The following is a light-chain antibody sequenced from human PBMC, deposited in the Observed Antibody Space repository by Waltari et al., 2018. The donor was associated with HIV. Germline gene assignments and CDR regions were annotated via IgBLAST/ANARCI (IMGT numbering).Light chain of an antibody. CDR1: RHRSSY. CDR3: SSRDSNGDHLVV. Sequence: SSELTQEPAVSVALGQTVRITCQGDRHRSSYGSWYHQKPGQATVLVIYGKNSRPSVIPDRFSGSGSGETYSLTITGAQSEDEGDYYCSSRDSNGDHLVVFGGGTKLTVL. CDR2: GKN. J-gene: IGLJ2*01. V-gene: IGLV3-19*01.